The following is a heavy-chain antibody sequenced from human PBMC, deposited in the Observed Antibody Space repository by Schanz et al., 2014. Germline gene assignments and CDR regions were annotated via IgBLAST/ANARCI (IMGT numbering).Heavy chain of an antibody. D-gene: IGHD6-13*01. CDR1: GYSIGGYY. J-gene: IGHJ6*02. V-gene: IGHV1-2*06. CDR3: ARDGHSSNWRSYFFYGLDV. CDR2: INPNTGGT. Sequence: QEQLVQSGAEVKTPGDSVKVSCKASGYSIGGYYMHWVRQAPGVGPEWMGRINPNTGGTQYAQKFQGRVTMTTAKSISTVYMELSRLRSDDTAVYYCARDGHSSNWRSYFFYGLDVWGQGTTVTVSS.